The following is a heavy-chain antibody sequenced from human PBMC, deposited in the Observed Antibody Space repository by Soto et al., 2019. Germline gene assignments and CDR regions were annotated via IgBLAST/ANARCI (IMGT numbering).Heavy chain of an antibody. D-gene: IGHD3-22*01. CDR2: IWYDGSNK. V-gene: IGHV3-33*01. J-gene: IGHJ4*02. Sequence: GGSLRLSCAASGFTFSSYGMHWVRQAPGKGLEWVAVIWYDGSNKYYADSVKGRFTISRDNSKNTLYLQMNSLRAEDTAVYYCARNYYDSSGYFDYWGQGTLVTVSS. CDR3: ARNYYDSSGYFDY. CDR1: GFTFSSYG.